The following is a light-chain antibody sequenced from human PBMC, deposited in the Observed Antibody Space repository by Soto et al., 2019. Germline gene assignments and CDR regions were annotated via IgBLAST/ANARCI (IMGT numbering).Light chain of an antibody. V-gene: IGKV4-1*01. CDR3: QQYYSNASRD. Sequence: DIVMTQSPDSLAVSLGERSTINCKSSQSVLYSSNHKNYLAWYQQKPGQPPKLLIYWASTRESGVPDRFSGSVSGTDFTLTLSSLQAKDVAVYYCQQYYSNASRDFGQGTKLEIK. CDR2: WAS. J-gene: IGKJ2*01. CDR1: QSVLYSSNHKNY.